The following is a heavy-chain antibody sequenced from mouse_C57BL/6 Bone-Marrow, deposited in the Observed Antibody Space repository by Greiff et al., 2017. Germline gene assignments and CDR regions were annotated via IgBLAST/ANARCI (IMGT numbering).Heavy chain of an antibody. V-gene: IGHV1-76*01. D-gene: IGHD2-2*01. CDR3: ARGYGYDEGAWFAY. J-gene: IGHJ3*01. CDR1: GYTFTDYY. Sequence: VQLQQSGAELVRPGASVKLSCKASGYTFTDYYINWVKQRPGQGLEWIARIYPGSGNTYYNEKFKGKATLTAEKSSSTAYMQLSSLTSEDSAVYFCARGYGYDEGAWFAYWGQGTLVTVSA. CDR2: IYPGSGNT.